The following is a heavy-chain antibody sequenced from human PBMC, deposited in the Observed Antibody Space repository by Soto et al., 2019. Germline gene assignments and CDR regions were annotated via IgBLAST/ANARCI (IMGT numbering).Heavy chain of an antibody. V-gene: IGHV1-69*13. Sequence: SVKVSCKASGGTFSSYAISWVRQAPGQGLEWMGGIIPIFGTANYAQKFQGRVTITADESTSTAYMELSSLRSEDTAVYYCAYCSSTSCYFSSYYYYYGMDVWGQGTTVTVSS. D-gene: IGHD2-2*01. CDR1: GGTFSSYA. CDR3: AYCSSTSCYFSSYYYYYGMDV. J-gene: IGHJ6*02. CDR2: IIPIFGTA.